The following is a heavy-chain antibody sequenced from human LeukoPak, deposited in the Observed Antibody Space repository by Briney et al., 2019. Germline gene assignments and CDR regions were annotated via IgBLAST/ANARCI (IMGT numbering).Heavy chain of an antibody. D-gene: IGHD6-13*01. J-gene: IGHJ3*02. V-gene: IGHV4-34*01. CDR2: INHSGST. Sequence: SETLSLTCAVYGGSFSGYYWSWIRQPPGKGLEWIGEINHSGSTNYNPSLKSRVTISVDTSKHQFSLKLSSVTAADTAVYYCARRGRSSSWYARGAFDIWGQGTMVTVSS. CDR3: ARRGRSSSWYARGAFDI. CDR1: GGSFSGYY.